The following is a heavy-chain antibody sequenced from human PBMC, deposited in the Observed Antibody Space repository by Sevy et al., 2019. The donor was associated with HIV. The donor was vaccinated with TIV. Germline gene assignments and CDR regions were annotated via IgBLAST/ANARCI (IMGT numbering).Heavy chain of an antibody. V-gene: IGHV3-30*18. CDR2: VSYDGSNK. D-gene: IGHD5-18*01. CDR1: GFTFNTYG. Sequence: GGSLRLSCAASGFTFNTYGMHWVRQAPGKGLEWVAVVSYDGSNKYYADSVQGRFTISRDNSSNTLYLQVNSLRTEDTAVYYCAKAMDTWIQLWSLIDYWGQGTLVTVSS. CDR3: AKAMDTWIQLWSLIDY. J-gene: IGHJ4*02.